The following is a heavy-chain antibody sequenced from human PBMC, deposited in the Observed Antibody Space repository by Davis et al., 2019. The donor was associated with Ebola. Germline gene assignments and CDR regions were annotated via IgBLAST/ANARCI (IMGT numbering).Heavy chain of an antibody. J-gene: IGHJ6*01. Sequence: GESLKISCAASGFTFSDDYMNWIRQAPGKGLEWVSYISSSSSTIYYADSVKGRFTISRDNAKNSLYLQMNSLRDEDTAVYYCARDAVTTFYYYGMDVWGQGTTVTVSS. V-gene: IGHV3-11*04. CDR1: GFTFSDDY. D-gene: IGHD4-17*01. CDR2: ISSSSSTI. CDR3: ARDAVTTFYYYGMDV.